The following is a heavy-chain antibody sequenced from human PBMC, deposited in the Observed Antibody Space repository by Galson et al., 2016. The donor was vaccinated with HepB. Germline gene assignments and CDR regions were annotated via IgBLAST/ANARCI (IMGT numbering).Heavy chain of an antibody. V-gene: IGHV3-30*18. CDR1: EFTFSNYA. D-gene: IGHD1-1*01. CDR2: ISYDGSTK. CDR3: AKDPAGGQNDPFFEY. Sequence: SLRLSCAASEFTFSNYAMHWVRQAPGKGLEWVAVISYDGSTKYYADSVKGRFTISRDNAKNTLDLQMNSLRPDDTAVYYCAKDPAGGQNDPFFEYWGQGTLVIVSS. J-gene: IGHJ4*02.